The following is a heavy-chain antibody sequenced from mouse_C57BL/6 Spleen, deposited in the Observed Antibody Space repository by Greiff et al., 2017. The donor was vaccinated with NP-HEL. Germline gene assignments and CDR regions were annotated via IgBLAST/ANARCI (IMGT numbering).Heavy chain of an antibody. Sequence: EVQLQESGGGLVQPGGSLSLSCAASGFTFTDYYMSWVRQPPGKALEWLGFIRNKANGYTTEYSASVKGRFTISRDNSQSILYLQMNALRAEDSATYYCARYNYGSSYVKAMDYWGQGTSVTVSS. D-gene: IGHD1-1*01. CDR3: ARYNYGSSYVKAMDY. CDR1: GFTFTDYY. V-gene: IGHV7-3*01. CDR2: IRNKANGYTT. J-gene: IGHJ4*01.